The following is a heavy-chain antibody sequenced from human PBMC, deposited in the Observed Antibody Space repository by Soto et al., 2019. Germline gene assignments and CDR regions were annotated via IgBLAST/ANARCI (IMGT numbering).Heavy chain of an antibody. Sequence: QVQLVESGGGVVQPGRSLRLSCAASGFTFRSYAMHWVRQAPGKGLEWVAVISYDENNRYYTDSVKGRFTISRDNCKNTLYLQVNSLRAEDTAVYYCARAMDTAMASKDNWFDPWGQGTLVTVSS. J-gene: IGHJ5*02. CDR3: ARAMDTAMASKDNWFDP. D-gene: IGHD5-18*01. CDR1: GFTFRSYA. CDR2: ISYDENNR. V-gene: IGHV3-30-3*01.